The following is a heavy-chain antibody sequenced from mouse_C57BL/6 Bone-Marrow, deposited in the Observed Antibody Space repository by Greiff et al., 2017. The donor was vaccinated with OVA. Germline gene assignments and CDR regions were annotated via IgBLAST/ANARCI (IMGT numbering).Heavy chain of an antibody. CDR2: SRNKANDYTT. CDR1: GFTFSDFY. D-gene: IGHD1-1*01. V-gene: IGHV7-1*01. CDR3: ARDADYGSSRGFAY. J-gene: IGHJ3*01. Sequence: EVKLMESGGGLVQSGRSLRLSCATSGFTFSDFYMEWVRQAPGKGLEWIAASRNKANDYTTEYSASVKGRFIVSRDTSQSILYLQMNALRAEDTAIYYCARDADYGSSRGFAYWGQGTLVTVSA.